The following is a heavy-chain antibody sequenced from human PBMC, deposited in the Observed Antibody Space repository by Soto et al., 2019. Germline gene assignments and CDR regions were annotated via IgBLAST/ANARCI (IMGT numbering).Heavy chain of an antibody. J-gene: IGHJ5*02. Sequence: SENLSLTCTVSGGSISSYYWSWIRQPPGKGLEWIGYIYYSGSTNYNPSLKSRVTISVDTSKNQFSLKLSSVTAADAAVYYCARDRDSSSYFNWFDPWGQGTLVTFS. CDR1: GGSISSYY. CDR2: IYYSGST. CDR3: ARDRDSSSYFNWFDP. D-gene: IGHD6-13*01. V-gene: IGHV4-59*01.